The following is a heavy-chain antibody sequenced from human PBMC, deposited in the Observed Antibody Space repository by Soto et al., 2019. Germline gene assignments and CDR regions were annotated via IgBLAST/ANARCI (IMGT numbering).Heavy chain of an antibody. CDR2: IVVGSGNT. CDR3: AAESVVYYYYGMDV. CDR1: GYTFTSYA. D-gene: IGHD2-15*01. V-gene: IGHV1-58*02. Sequence: ASVKVSCKASGYTFTSYAMHWVRQAPGQRLEWMGWIVVGSGNTNYAQKFQERVTITRDMSTSTAYMELSSLRSEDTAVYYCAAESVVYYYYGMDVWGQGTTVTVSS. J-gene: IGHJ6*02.